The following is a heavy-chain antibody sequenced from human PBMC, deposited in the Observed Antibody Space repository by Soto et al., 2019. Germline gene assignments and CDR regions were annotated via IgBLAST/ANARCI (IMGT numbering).Heavy chain of an antibody. D-gene: IGHD1-26*01. J-gene: IGHJ3*02. Sequence: ASVKVSCKASGYTFTGYYMHWVRQAPGQGLEWMGWINPNSGGTNYAQKFQGWVTMTRDTSISTAYMELSRLRSDDTAVYYCARGEGLGATTAFDIWGQGTMVTVSS. CDR2: INPNSGGT. V-gene: IGHV1-2*04. CDR1: GYTFTGYY. CDR3: ARGEGLGATTAFDI.